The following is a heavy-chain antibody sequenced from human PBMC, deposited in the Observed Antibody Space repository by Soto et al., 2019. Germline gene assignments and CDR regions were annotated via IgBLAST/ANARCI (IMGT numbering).Heavy chain of an antibody. D-gene: IGHD1-26*01. Sequence: PSATLSPTCPVHGGYFSGYNWSWIRQPPGKGLEWNGEINHRGSNNHNPSLKSRVTISVDTSKNQFSLKLSSVTAADTGVYYCARVVAWGYSGSYNWFDPWGQGTLVT. V-gene: IGHV4-34*01. CDR2: INHRGSN. J-gene: IGHJ5*02. CDR1: GGYFSGYN. CDR3: ARVVAWGYSGSYNWFDP.